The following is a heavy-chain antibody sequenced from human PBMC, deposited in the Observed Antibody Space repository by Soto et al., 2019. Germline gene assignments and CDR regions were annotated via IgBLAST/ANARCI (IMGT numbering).Heavy chain of an antibody. CDR1: GFTFSDYY. CDR2: ISSSGNSI. J-gene: IGHJ4*02. V-gene: IGHV3-11*01. Sequence: GGSLRLSCAASGFTFSDYYMTWIRQAPGKGLEWVSYISSSGNSIYYADSVRGRFTVSRDNAKNSLFLQMNSLRAEDTAVYYCARRAEAGRSFDYWGLGTLVTVSS. CDR3: ARRAEAGRSFDY. D-gene: IGHD6-13*01.